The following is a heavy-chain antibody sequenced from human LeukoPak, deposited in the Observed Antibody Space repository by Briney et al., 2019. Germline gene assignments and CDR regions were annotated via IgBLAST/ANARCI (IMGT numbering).Heavy chain of an antibody. Sequence: GGSLRLSCAASGFTFSSYSMNWVRQAPGKGLEWVSSISSSSSYIYYADSVKGRFTISRDSAKNSLYLQMNSLRAEDTAVYYCARRLGYCSSTSCSTARFDYWGQGTLVTVSS. CDR1: GFTFSSYS. CDR3: ARRLGYCSSTSCSTARFDY. CDR2: ISSSSSYI. D-gene: IGHD2-2*01. J-gene: IGHJ4*02. V-gene: IGHV3-21*01.